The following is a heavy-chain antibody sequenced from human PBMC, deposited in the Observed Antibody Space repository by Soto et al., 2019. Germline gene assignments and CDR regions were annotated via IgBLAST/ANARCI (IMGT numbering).Heavy chain of an antibody. V-gene: IGHV1-24*01. J-gene: IGHJ4*01. CDR3: ARGQLGVVIMDY. CDR2: FDPEIGET. D-gene: IGHD3-3*01. Sequence: ASVKVSCKVSGYTLTELSMHWLRQAPGKGLEWMGTFDPEIGETVYAQKFRGRVTMTEDTSTDTAYMELSSLRSEDTAVYYCARGQLGVVIMDYWGHGTLVTVSS. CDR1: GYTLTELS.